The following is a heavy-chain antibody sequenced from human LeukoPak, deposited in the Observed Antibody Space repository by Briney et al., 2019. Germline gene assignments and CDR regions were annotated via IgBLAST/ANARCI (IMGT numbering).Heavy chain of an antibody. D-gene: IGHD6-19*01. CDR3: ARTTSGWRAFDI. V-gene: IGHV3-21*01. Sequence: GGSLRLSCAASGFTFSSYSMNWVRQAPGKGLEWVSSISSSSSYIYYADSVKGRFTISRDNAKNSLYLQMNSLIAEDTAVYYCARTTSGWRAFDIWGQGTMVTVSS. J-gene: IGHJ3*02. CDR2: ISSSSSYI. CDR1: GFTFSSYS.